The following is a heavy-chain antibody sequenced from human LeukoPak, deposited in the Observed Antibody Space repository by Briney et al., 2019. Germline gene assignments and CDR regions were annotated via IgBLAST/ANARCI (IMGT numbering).Heavy chain of an antibody. Sequence: ASVKVSCKASGYTFTSFGISWVRQAPGQGLEWMGWMKLNSGNTGYAQKFQGRVTMTRNTSISTAYMELSSLRSEDTAVYYCARPQLYDYVWGSYRSSFAFDIWGQGTMVTVSS. CDR3: ARPQLYDYVWGSYRSSFAFDI. D-gene: IGHD3-16*02. V-gene: IGHV1-8*02. J-gene: IGHJ3*02. CDR1: GYTFTSFG. CDR2: MKLNSGNT.